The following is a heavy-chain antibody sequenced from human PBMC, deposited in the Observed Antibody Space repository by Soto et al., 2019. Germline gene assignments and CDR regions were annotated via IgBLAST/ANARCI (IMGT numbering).Heavy chain of an antibody. CDR1: GYTFTSYD. V-gene: IGHV1-8*01. J-gene: IGHJ3*02. Sequence: QVQLVQSGAEVKKPGASVKVSCKASGYTFTSYDINWVRQATGQGLEWMGWMNPNRGNTGYAQKFQGRVTMTRNTSISTAYMELSRLRSEDTAVYYCARSLKDIVVVVAADSDAFDIWGQGTMVTVSS. D-gene: IGHD2-15*01. CDR2: MNPNRGNT. CDR3: ARSLKDIVVVVAADSDAFDI.